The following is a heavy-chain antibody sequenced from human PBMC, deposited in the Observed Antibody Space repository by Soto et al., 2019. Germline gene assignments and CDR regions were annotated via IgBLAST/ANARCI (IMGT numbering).Heavy chain of an antibody. V-gene: IGHV5-51*01. CDR1: GYSFTSYW. J-gene: IGHJ5*02. CDR2: VYPGDSDT. CDR3: ARHPETGESPSNWFDP. Sequence: GESLKISCKGSGYSFTSYWIGWVRQMPGKGLEWMGIVYPGDSDTRYSPSFQGQVTISADKSISTAYLQWSSLKASDTAMYYCARHPETGESPSNWFDPWGQGTLVTVSS.